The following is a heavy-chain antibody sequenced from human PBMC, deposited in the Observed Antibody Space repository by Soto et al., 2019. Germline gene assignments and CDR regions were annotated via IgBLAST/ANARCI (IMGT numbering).Heavy chain of an antibody. V-gene: IGHV4-4*02. D-gene: IGHD2-15*01. Sequence: QVQLQESGPGLVKPSGTLSLTCAVSGGSISSSNWWSWVRQPPGKGLEWIGEMYHSGSTNHNPSLRSRVTISVAQSQNQCALKLSSVPAAGTAVYYCARAHCSGGSCYSVQPWFDPWGQGTLVTVSS. CDR1: GGSISSSNW. CDR3: ARAHCSGGSCYSVQPWFDP. J-gene: IGHJ5*02. CDR2: MYHSGST.